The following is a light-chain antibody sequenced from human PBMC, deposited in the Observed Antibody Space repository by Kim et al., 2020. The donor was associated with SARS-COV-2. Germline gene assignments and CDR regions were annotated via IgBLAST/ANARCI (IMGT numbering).Light chain of an antibody. Sequence: TIPCTGTRNGGESYNLDPWYQQQQRKAHKLMILKVRKRPSGVSNRISGSKSSNTDSLTISGLRAEDEADYYCCSYAGSSTSGVFGGGTQLTVL. V-gene: IGLV2-23*02. J-gene: IGLJ2*01. CDR2: KVR. CDR3: CSYAGSSTSGV. CDR1: RNGGESYNL.